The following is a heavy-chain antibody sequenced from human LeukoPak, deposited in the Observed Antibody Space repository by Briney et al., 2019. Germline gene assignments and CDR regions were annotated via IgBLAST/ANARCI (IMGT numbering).Heavy chain of an antibody. J-gene: IGHJ3*02. CDR3: ATDQSGNLTPDAFDI. D-gene: IGHD1-26*01. Sequence: ASVKVPCKVSGYTLTELSMHWVRQAPGKGLEWMGGFDPEDGETIYAQKFQGRVTMTEDTSTDTAYMELSSLRSEDTAVYYCATDQSGNLTPDAFDIWGQGTMVTVSS. CDR2: FDPEDGET. V-gene: IGHV1-24*01. CDR1: GYTLTELS.